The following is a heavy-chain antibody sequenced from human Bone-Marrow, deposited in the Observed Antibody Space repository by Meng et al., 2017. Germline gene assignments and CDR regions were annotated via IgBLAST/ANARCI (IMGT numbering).Heavy chain of an antibody. V-gene: IGHV4-4*07. CDR1: GVSISSYY. CDR3: ARGDGGSGGFRY. D-gene: IGHD6-19*01. CDR2: IYITGST. Sequence: LQEAGPGRVMPSETLSLHCIVSGVSISSYYWSWTRQPAGKGLEWIGLIYITGSTNFNPSLKSRVTMSVDTSKNQFSLKLNSVTAADTAVFYCARGDGGSGGFRYWGQGTLVTVSS. J-gene: IGHJ4*02.